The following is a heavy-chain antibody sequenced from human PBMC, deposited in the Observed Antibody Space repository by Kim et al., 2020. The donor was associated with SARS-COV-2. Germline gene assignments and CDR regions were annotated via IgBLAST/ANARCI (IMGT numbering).Heavy chain of an antibody. J-gene: IGHJ4*02. D-gene: IGHD3-10*01. Sequence: ASVKVSCKASGYTFTSYAMHWVRQAPGQRLEWMGWINAGNGNTKYSQKFQGRVTITRDTSASTAYMELSSLRSEDTAVYYCARDTLIVWFGEIDYWGQGTLVTVSS. CDR1: GYTFTSYA. CDR3: ARDTLIVWFGEIDY. V-gene: IGHV1-3*01. CDR2: INAGNGNT.